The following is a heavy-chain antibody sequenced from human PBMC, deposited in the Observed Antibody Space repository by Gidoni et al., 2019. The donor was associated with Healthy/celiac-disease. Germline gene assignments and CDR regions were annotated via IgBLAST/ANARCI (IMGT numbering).Heavy chain of an antibody. CDR1: GYTFTGYY. V-gene: IGHV1-2*02. CDR3: ARARPFTLGYYYYGMDV. J-gene: IGHJ6*02. Sequence: QVQLVQSGAEVKKPGASVKVSCKASGYTFTGYYMHWVRQAPGQGLEWMGWINPNSGGTNYAQKFQGRVTMTRDTSISTAYMELSRLRSDDTAVYYCARARPFTLGYYYYGMDVWGQGTTVTVSS. CDR2: INPNSGGT. D-gene: IGHD3-16*01.